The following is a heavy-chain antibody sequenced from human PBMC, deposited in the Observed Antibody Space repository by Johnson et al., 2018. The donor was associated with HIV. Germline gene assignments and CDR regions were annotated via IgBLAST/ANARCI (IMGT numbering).Heavy chain of an antibody. CDR2: INWNAGRT. CDR3: ARGDPDLRYFDWLGAYDM. V-gene: IGHV3-20*03. J-gene: IGHJ3*02. Sequence: MKWVRQTPGMGLAWASAINWNAGRTCYAAFVKGRFTISRDNAKNSLYLQVSSQRPEDTALYYCARGDPDLRYFDWLGAYDMWGPGTMVTVSS. D-gene: IGHD3-9*01.